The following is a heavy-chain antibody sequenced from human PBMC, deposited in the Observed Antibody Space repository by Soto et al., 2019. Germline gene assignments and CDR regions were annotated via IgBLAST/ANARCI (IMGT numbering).Heavy chain of an antibody. CDR2: ISTDKGNT. CDR1: GYSFTTYG. V-gene: IGHV1-18*01. CDR3: ARDRDWNLDY. Sequence: ASVKVSCKASGYSFTTYGMTWVRQAPGQGLEWMGWISTDKGNTKYAQNFQSRATLTTDTSTSTAYMELRSLRSDDTAVYYRARDRDWNLDYWGQGTLVTVSS. D-gene: IGHD2-21*02. J-gene: IGHJ4*02.